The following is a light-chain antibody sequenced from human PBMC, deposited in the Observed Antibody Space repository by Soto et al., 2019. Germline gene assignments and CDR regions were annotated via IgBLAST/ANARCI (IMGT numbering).Light chain of an antibody. J-gene: IGKJ2*01. V-gene: IGKV3-15*01. CDR1: QSVGSN. Sequence: DIVMTQSPATLSVSPGERASLSCRASQSVGSNLAWYQQTAGQAPRLLIYGASTRATGIPARFSGSGSGTEFTLTISSLQSEDFAVYSCQQYTNCPYTFGQGTKLEIK. CDR3: QQYTNCPYT. CDR2: GAS.